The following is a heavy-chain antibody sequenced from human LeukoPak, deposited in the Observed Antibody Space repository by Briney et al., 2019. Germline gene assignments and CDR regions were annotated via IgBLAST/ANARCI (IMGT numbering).Heavy chain of an antibody. CDR3: ARAKALTFFGVLPPYGTAV. D-gene: IGHD3-3*01. V-gene: IGHV7-4-1*02. CDR2: INTNTGNP. Sequence: ASVKVSCKASGYTFTSYAMNWVRQAPGQGLEWMGWINTNTGNPTYAQGFTGRFVFSLDTSVSTAYLQISSLKAEDTAVYYCARAKALTFFGVLPPYGTAVGAQGTTPPASS. J-gene: IGHJ6*02. CDR1: GYTFTSYA.